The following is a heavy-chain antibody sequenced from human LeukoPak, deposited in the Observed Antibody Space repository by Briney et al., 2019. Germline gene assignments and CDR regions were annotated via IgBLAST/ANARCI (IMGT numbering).Heavy chain of an antibody. CDR1: GFTFSSYG. Sequence: GGSLRLSCAASGFTFSSYGMHWVRQAPGKGLGWVAVISYDGSNKYYADSVKGRFTISRDNSKNTLYLQMNSLRAEDTAVYYCAGIVVVPYNYYYGMDVWGQGTTVTVSS. V-gene: IGHV3-30*03. J-gene: IGHJ6*02. CDR2: ISYDGSNK. D-gene: IGHD2-2*01. CDR3: AGIVVVPYNYYYGMDV.